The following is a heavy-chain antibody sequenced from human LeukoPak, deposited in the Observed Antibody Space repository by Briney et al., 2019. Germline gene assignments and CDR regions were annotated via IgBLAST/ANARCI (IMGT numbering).Heavy chain of an antibody. CDR1: GFTFSSYS. Sequence: GGSLRLSCAASGFTFSSYSMNWVRQAPGKGLEWVASISSSSIYIYYADSVKGRFTISRDNAKNSLYLQMNSLRAEDMAVYYCARDRLDYNNYYMDVWGKGTTVTVSS. J-gene: IGHJ6*03. CDR3: ARDRLDYNNYYMDV. D-gene: IGHD4-11*01. CDR2: ISSSSIYI. V-gene: IGHV3-21*01.